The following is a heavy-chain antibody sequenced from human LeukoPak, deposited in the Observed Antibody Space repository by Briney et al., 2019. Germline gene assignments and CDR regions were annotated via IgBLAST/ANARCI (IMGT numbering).Heavy chain of an antibody. CDR3: AIDQPVAGVSNFDS. Sequence: GSLRLSCAASGFTFISYAMHWVRQAPGKGLEWVAVISYDGSNKYYADSVKGRFTISRDNSKNTLYLQISSLNTEDTAVYYCAIDQPVAGVSNFDSWGQGTLVTVSS. J-gene: IGHJ4*02. V-gene: IGHV3-30-3*01. D-gene: IGHD6-19*01. CDR1: GFTFISYA. CDR2: ISYDGSNK.